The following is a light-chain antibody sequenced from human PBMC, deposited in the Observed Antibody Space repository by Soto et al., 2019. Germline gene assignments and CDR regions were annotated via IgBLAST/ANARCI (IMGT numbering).Light chain of an antibody. CDR2: EVN. Sequence: QSALTQPASVSGSPGQSITISCTGTSRDIGGYNYVSWHQQHPGKAPRLMIYEVNKRPSGVPDRFSGSKSGYTASLTVSGLQTEDEAFYYCSSSAGIYHYLVFGGGTKLTVL. V-gene: IGLV2-8*01. CDR3: SSSAGIYHYLV. CDR1: SRDIGGYNY. J-gene: IGLJ3*02.